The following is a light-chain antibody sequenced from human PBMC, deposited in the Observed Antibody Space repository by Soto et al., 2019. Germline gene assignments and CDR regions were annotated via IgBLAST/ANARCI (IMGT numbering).Light chain of an antibody. V-gene: IGKV3-20*01. Sequence: PGERATLSCRASQSVTNNYLAWYQQRPGLAPRLLIYGASTRTAGIPDRFTGSGSGTDFTLTISRLEPEDFAVYYCQQYGTSTTFGQGTKVDIK. J-gene: IGKJ1*01. CDR2: GAS. CDR3: QQYGTSTT. CDR1: QSVTNNY.